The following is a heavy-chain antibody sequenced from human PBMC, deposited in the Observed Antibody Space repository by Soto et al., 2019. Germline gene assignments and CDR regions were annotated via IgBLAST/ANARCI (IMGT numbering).Heavy chain of an antibody. CDR3: ARGPRYNWNYSYYMDV. Sequence: QVQLQQWGAGLLKPSETLSLTCAVYGGSFSGYYWSWIRQPPGKGLEWIGEINHSGSTNYNPSLKSRVTISVDTSKNQFSLKLSSVTAADTAVYYCARGPRYNWNYSYYMDVWGKGTTVTVSS. V-gene: IGHV4-34*01. CDR1: GGSFSGYY. CDR2: INHSGST. J-gene: IGHJ6*03. D-gene: IGHD1-20*01.